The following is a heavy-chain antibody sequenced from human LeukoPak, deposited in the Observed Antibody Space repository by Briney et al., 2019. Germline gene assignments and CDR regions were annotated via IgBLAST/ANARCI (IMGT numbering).Heavy chain of an antibody. V-gene: IGHV3-11*05. Sequence: GGSLRLSCAASGFTFRDHYMSWIRQPPGKGLEWLSYISSSSSDTKYGDSAKGRFTISRDNAKNSLYLQMNSLRVEDTAVYYCAGGGYVSFDIWGLGTMVTVSS. CDR1: GFTFRDHY. CDR2: ISSSSSDT. CDR3: AGGGYVSFDI. J-gene: IGHJ3*02. D-gene: IGHD3-16*01.